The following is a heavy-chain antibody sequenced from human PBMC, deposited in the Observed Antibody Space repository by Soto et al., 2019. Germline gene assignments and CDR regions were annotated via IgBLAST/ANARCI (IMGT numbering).Heavy chain of an antibody. V-gene: IGHV3-21*01. D-gene: IGHD1-26*01. CDR1: GFTFSSYS. J-gene: IGHJ4*02. CDR2: ISSSSSYI. Sequence: GGSLRLSCAASGFTFSSYSMNWVRQAPGKGLEWVSSISSSSSYIYYADSVKGRFTISRDNAKNSLYLQMNSLRAEDTAVYYCAEGASGSYYSGYWGQGTLVTVSS. CDR3: AEGASGSYYSGY.